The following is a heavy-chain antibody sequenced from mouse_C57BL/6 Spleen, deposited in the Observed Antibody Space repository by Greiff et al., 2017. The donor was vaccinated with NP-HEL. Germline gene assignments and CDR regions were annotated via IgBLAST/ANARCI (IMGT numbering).Heavy chain of an antibody. CDR1: GFTFSSYA. V-gene: IGHV5-4*01. D-gene: IGHD2-13*01. J-gene: IGHJ1*03. Sequence: EVKLMESGGGLVKPGGSLKLSCAASGFTFSSYAMSWVRQTPEKRLEWVATISDGGSYTYYPDNVKGRFTISRDNAKNNLYLQMSHLKSEDTAMYYCARDRGDRYFDVWGTGTTVTVSS. CDR2: ISDGGSYT. CDR3: ARDRGDRYFDV.